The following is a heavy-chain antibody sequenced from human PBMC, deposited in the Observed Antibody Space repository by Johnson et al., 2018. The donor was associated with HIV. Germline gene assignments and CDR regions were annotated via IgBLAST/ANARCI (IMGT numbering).Heavy chain of an antibody. V-gene: IGHV3-13*01. CDR3: ARGHGSDAFDI. CDR1: GFTVSSYD. J-gene: IGHJ3*02. D-gene: IGHD2-2*03. Sequence: VQLVESGGGLVKPGGSLRLSCAASGFTVSSYDMHWVRQATGKGLEWVSAIGTAGDTYYPGSVKGRFTISRENAKNSLYLQMNSLRAGDTAVYYCARGHGSDAFDIWGQGTMVTVSS. CDR2: IGTAGDT.